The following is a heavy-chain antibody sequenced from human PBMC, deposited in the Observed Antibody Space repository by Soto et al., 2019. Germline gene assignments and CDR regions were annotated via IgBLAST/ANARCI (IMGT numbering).Heavy chain of an antibody. CDR1: GFNFDDYA. J-gene: IGHJ4*02. CDR3: AKDHDEDFGYDLDYFNY. CDR2: ISWEGGSI. V-gene: IGHV3-9*01. Sequence: GGSLRLCCAASGFNFDDYAMHWVRRVPGKGLEWVSGISWEGGSIGYADSVKGRFTISRDNAKNSLYLEMNSLRSEDTAFYYCAKDHDEDFGYDLDYFNYWGQGTLVTVSS. D-gene: IGHD5-12*01.